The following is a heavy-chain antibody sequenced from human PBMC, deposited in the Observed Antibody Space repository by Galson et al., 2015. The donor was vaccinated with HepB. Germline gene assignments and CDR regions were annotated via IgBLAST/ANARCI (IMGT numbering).Heavy chain of an antibody. CDR1: GYTFTSCD. V-gene: IGHV1-8*01. J-gene: IGHJ4*02. CDR2: MNPNSGNT. D-gene: IGHD6-19*01. CDR3: ARGVKWLANPDRDPSGY. Sequence: SVKVSCKTSGYTFTSCDINWVRQATGQGLEWMGWMNPNSGNTGYAQKFQGRVTMTRNTSISTAYMELSSLRSEDTAVYYCARGVKWLANPDRDPSGYWGQGTLVTVSS.